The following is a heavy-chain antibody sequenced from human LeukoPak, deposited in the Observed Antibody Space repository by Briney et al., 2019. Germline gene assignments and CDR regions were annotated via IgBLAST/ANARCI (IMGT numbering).Heavy chain of an antibody. Sequence: SVKVSCKASGGTFSSYSFTWVRQAPGQGLEWMGRIIPMFNTANYAQDFQGRITITADKSACTAYMELITLRSEDTAVYYCAREAKTSNWNSVPYLDYWGQGTLITVSS. J-gene: IGHJ4*02. CDR3: AREAKTSNWNSVPYLDY. V-gene: IGHV1-69*08. CDR1: GGTFSSYS. CDR2: IIPMFNTA. D-gene: IGHD1-7*01.